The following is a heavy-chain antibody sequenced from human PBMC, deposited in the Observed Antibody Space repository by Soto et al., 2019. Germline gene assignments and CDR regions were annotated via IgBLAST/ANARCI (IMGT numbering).Heavy chain of an antibody. CDR1: GASISSYY. J-gene: IGHJ4*02. Sequence: SETLSLTCTVSGASISSYYWSWIRQPPGKGLEWIGYIYYSGSTNYNPSLKSRVTISVDTSKNQFSLKLSSVTAADTAVYYCARVQDYDFYNYFDYWGQGTLVTVSS. D-gene: IGHD3-3*01. V-gene: IGHV4-59*01. CDR2: IYYSGST. CDR3: ARVQDYDFYNYFDY.